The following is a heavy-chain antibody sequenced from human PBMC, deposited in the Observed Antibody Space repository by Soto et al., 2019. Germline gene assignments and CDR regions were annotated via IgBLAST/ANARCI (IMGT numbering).Heavy chain of an antibody. V-gene: IGHV4-30-4*01. J-gene: IGHJ4*02. CDR1: GGSISSVYDY. Sequence: QVQLQESGPILVKPSQTLSLTCTVSGGSISSVYDYWSWIRQSPDKGLEWIGHIYDGGSTYNNPSPTSRVTISVDTAKDQVYLQLRSVTAADTAVYYCAKGPSGDIVDYWGQGTLVTVSS. CDR3: AKGPSGDIVDY. CDR2: IYDGGST. D-gene: IGHD7-27*01.